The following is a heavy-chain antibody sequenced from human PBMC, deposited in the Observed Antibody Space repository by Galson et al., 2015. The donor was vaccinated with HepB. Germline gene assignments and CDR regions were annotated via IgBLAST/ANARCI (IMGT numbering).Heavy chain of an antibody. CDR3: ASEYSSSFDY. J-gene: IGHJ4*02. V-gene: IGHV4-39*07. D-gene: IGHD6-6*01. CDR2: IYYSGST. CDR1: GGSISSSSYY. Sequence: ETLSLTCTVSGGSISSSSYYWGWIRQPPGKGLEWIGSIYYSGSTYYNPSLKSRVTMSVDTSKNQFSLKLSSVTAADTAVYYCASEYSSSFDYWGQGTLVTVSS.